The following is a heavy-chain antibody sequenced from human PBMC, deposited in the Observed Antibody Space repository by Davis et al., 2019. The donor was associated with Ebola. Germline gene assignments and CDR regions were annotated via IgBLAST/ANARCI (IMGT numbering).Heavy chain of an antibody. V-gene: IGHV1-3*01. D-gene: IGHD6-25*01. Sequence: AASVKVSCKASGYTFTSYAMHWVRQAPGQRLEWMGWINAGNGNTKYSQKFQGRVTITADESTSTAYMELSSLRSEDTAVYYCARGIAAGRWTGAYYYYYGMDVWGQGTTVTVSS. CDR1: GYTFTSYA. CDR2: INAGNGNT. CDR3: ARGIAAGRWTGAYYYYYGMDV. J-gene: IGHJ6*02.